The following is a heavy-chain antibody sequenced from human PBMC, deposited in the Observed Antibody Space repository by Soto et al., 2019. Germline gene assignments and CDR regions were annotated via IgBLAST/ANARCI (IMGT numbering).Heavy chain of an antibody. V-gene: IGHV4-38-2*01. CDR1: GYSISSGYY. CDR2: IFHNGFT. J-gene: IGHJ5*02. CDR3: ARIDDFWSGSSSIDP. D-gene: IGHD3-3*01. Sequence: SETLSLTCDVSGYSISSGYYWGWIRQPPGKALEWIGNIFHNGFTYYNPSLKSRVTISVDTSKNQFSLKLTSVTAADTAVYYCARIDDFWSGSSSIDPWGQGIMVTVSS.